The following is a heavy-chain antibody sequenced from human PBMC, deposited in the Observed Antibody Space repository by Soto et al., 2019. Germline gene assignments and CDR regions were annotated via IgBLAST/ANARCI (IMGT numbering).Heavy chain of an antibody. CDR2: ISSSSSYT. V-gene: IGHV3-11*06. CDR1: GFTFSDYY. J-gene: IGHJ4*02. D-gene: IGHD2-15*01. CDR3: ARLDCSGGSCYLEAGPFDY. Sequence: PGGSLRLSCADSGFTFSDYYMSLIRQAPGQGLEWVSYISSSSSYTNYADSVKGRFTISRDNAKNALYLQMNSLRAEDTAVYYCARLDCSGGSCYLEAGPFDYWGQGTLVTVSS.